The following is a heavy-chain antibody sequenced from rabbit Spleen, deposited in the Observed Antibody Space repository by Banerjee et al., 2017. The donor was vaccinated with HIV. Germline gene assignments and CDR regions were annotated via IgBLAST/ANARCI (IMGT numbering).Heavy chain of an antibody. D-gene: IGHD1-1*01. CDR2: IDTNDGDT. CDR3: ARDPYTPGAGDAFNL. V-gene: IGHV1S47*01. Sequence: IACIDTNDGDTYYANWVNGRFTISSNTNQNTVSLQMTSLTAADTATYFCARDPYTPGAGDAFNLWGPGTLVTVS. J-gene: IGHJ4*01.